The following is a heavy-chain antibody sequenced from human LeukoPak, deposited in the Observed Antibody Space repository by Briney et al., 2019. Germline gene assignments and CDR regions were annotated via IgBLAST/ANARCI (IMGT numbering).Heavy chain of an antibody. CDR1: GFTLSSYE. Sequence: GGSLRLSCTASGFTLSSYEMSWIRQAPGKGLEWVSSIDYSGGDTHYADSVKGRFTISRDNAKNTLYLQMNSLRAEDTAVYYCARVRWGGLYYFDYWGQGTLVTVSS. D-gene: IGHD3-16*01. J-gene: IGHJ4*02. CDR2: IDYSGGDT. V-gene: IGHV3-23*01. CDR3: ARVRWGGLYYFDY.